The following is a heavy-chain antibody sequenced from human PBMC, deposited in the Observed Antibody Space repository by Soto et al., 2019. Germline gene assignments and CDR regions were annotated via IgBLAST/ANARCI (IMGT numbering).Heavy chain of an antibody. D-gene: IGHD4-17*01. CDR1: GGTFSSYA. CDR3: ARDLQPLGDYKFR. Sequence: SVKVSCKASGGTFSSYAISWVRQAPGQGLEWMGGIIPIFGTANYAQKFQGRVTITADESTSTAYMELSSLRSEDTAVYYCARDLQPLGDYKFRWGQGTLVTVSS. CDR2: IIPIFGTA. V-gene: IGHV1-69*13. J-gene: IGHJ4*02.